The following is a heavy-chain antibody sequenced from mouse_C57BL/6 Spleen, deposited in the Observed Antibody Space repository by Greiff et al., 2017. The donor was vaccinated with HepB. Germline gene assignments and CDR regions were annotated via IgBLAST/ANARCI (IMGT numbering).Heavy chain of an antibody. CDR3: ARGITTVVATGYFDV. CDR2: ISYSGST. V-gene: IGHV3-8*01. Sequence: EVQLQQSGPGLAKPSQTLSLPCSVTGYSITSDYWNWIRKFPGNKLEYMGYISYSGSTYYNPSLKSRISITRDTSKNQYYLQLNSVTTEDTATYYCARGITTVVATGYFDVWGTGTTVTVSS. J-gene: IGHJ1*03. CDR1: GYSITSDY. D-gene: IGHD1-1*01.